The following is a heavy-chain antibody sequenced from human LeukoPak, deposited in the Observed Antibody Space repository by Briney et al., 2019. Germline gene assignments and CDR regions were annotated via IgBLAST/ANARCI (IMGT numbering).Heavy chain of an antibody. V-gene: IGHV2-5*02. CDR2: IYWDDDK. CDR3: VHSPPRSSWYY. CDR1: GFSLYTSGVG. Sequence: SGPTLVKPTQTLTLTCTFSGFSLYTSGVGVGWIRLPPGKSLESLALIYWDDDKRYSPSLKSRLFITKDTSKTQVVLTMTNMDPVDTATYYCVHSPPRSSWYYWGQGTLVTVSS. J-gene: IGHJ4*02. D-gene: IGHD6-13*01.